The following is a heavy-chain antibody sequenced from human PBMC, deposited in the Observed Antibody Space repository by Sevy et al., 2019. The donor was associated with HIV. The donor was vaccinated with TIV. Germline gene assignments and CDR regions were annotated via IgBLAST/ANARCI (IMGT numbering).Heavy chain of an antibody. CDR3: TTDDYYDSSGYHAAFDC. CDR2: IKSITEGGTT. J-gene: IGHJ4*02. V-gene: IGHV3-15*01. Sequence: GGSLRLSCAVSGFTFSKAWMSWVRQAPGKGLEWVGRIKSITEGGTTDYAAPVKGRFNRSSDDSKNMLYLQMNSLKTEDTAIYYCTTDDYYDSSGYHAAFDCWGQGTLVTVSS. D-gene: IGHD3-22*01. CDR1: GFTFSKAW.